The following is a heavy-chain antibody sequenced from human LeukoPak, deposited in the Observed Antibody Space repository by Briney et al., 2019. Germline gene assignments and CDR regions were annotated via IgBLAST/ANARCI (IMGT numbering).Heavy chain of an antibody. CDR2: IDSRGSSI. CDR1: GFTFSSYE. V-gene: IGHV3-48*03. Sequence: GGSLRLSCAASGFTFSSYEMSWVRQAPGKGLEWVSYIDSRGSSIFYADSVKGRFTISRDYAKNSLYLQVNSLRAEDTAIYYCARETVLTPDALDVWGQGTMATVSS. D-gene: IGHD4/OR15-4a*01. J-gene: IGHJ3*01. CDR3: ARETVLTPDALDV.